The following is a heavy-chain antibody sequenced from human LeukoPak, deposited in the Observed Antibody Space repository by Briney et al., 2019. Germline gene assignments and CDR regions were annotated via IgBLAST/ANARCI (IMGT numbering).Heavy chain of an antibody. CDR3: ARVRDITRNYYYYMDV. J-gene: IGHJ6*03. CDR1: GYTFTSYD. V-gene: IGHV1-8*01. Sequence: GASVKVSCKASGYTFTSYDINWVRQATGQGLEWMGWMNPNSGNTGYAQKFQGRVTMTRNTSISTAYMELRSLRSDDTAVYYCARVRDITRNYYYYMDVWGKGTTVTISS. D-gene: IGHD2-15*01. CDR2: MNPNSGNT.